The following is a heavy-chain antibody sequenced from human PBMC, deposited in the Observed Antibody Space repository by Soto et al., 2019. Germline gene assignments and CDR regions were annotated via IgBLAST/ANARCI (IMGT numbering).Heavy chain of an antibody. D-gene: IGHD6-19*01. V-gene: IGHV3-30*18. J-gene: IGHJ4*02. CDR2: ISYDGSNK. CDR1: GFTFSSYG. Sequence: GGSLRLSCAASGFTFSSYGMHWVRQAPGKGLEWVAVISYDGSNKYYADSVKGRFTISRDNSKNTLYLQMNSLRAEDTAVYYCAKDITKDSSGWDRPYFDYWGQGTLVTVSS. CDR3: AKDITKDSSGWDRPYFDY.